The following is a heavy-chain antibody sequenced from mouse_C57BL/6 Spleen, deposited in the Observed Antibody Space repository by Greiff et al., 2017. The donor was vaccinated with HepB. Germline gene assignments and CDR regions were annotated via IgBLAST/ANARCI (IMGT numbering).Heavy chain of an antibody. V-gene: IGHV1-59*01. CDR1: GYTFTSYW. D-gene: IGHD2-10*02. Sequence: VQLQQPGAELVRPGTSVKLSCKASGYTFTSYWMHWVKQRPGQGLGWIGVIDPSDSYTNYNQKFKGKATLTVDTSSSTAYRQLSSRTSEDAAVYYCARSRMTTGGWYFDGWGTGTTVTVAS. J-gene: IGHJ1*03. CDR2: IDPSDSYT. CDR3: ARSRMTTGGWYFDG.